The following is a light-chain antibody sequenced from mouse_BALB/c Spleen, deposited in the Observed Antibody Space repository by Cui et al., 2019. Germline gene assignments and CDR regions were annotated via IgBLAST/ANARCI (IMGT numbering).Light chain of an antibody. Sequence: QMNQSPSSLSASLGDTSTITCHSSQNINVWLSWYQQKTGNIPKLLIYKASNLHTGVPSRFSGSGSGTGFTLTISSLQPEDIATSYCQQGKSYPRTFGGGTKLEIK. CDR1: QNINVW. V-gene: IGKV11-125*01. J-gene: IGKJ1*01. CDR3: QQGKSYPRT. CDR2: KAS.